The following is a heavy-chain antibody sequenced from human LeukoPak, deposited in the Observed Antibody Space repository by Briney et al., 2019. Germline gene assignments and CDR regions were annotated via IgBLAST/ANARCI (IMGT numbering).Heavy chain of an antibody. Sequence: PSETLSLTCTVSGGSISSSSYYWGWIRQPPGKGLEWIGRIYYSGSTYYNPSLKSRVTISVDTSKNQFSLKVSSVTAADTAVYYCARDDYGGNSYYFDYWGQGTLVTVSS. CDR2: IYYSGST. J-gene: IGHJ4*02. CDR3: ARDDYGGNSYYFDY. CDR1: GGSISSSSYY. V-gene: IGHV4-39*02. D-gene: IGHD4-23*01.